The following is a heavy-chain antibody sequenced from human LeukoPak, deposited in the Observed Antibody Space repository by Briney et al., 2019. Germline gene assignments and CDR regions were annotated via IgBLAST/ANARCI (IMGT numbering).Heavy chain of an antibody. D-gene: IGHD3-3*01. J-gene: IGHJ6*03. V-gene: IGHV4-4*07. CDR2: IYTSGST. Sequence: PSETLSLTCTVSGGSISSYYWSWIRQPAGKGLEWIGRIYTSGSTNYNPSLKSRVTISVDTSKNQFSLKLSSVTAADTAVYYCARGYDFWSGLRYMDVWGKGTTVTVSS. CDR1: GGSISSYY. CDR3: ARGYDFWSGLRYMDV.